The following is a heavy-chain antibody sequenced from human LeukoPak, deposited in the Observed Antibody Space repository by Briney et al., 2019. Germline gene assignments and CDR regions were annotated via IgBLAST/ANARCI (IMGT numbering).Heavy chain of an antibody. D-gene: IGHD3-3*01. CDR1: GGSFSGYY. V-gene: IGHV4-34*01. CDR2: INHSGST. J-gene: IGHJ5*02. Sequence: SEPLSLTCAVYGGSFSGYYWSWIRQPPGEGLEWIGEINHSGSTNYNPSLKSRVTISVDTSKNQFSLKLSSVTAADTAVYYCARGDDFWSGYYTGRAWFDPWGQGTLVTVSS. CDR3: ARGDDFWSGYYTGRAWFDP.